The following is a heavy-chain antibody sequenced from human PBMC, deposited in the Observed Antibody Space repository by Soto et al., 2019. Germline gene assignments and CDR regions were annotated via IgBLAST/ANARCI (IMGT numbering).Heavy chain of an antibody. Sequence: QVQLMQSGTEVAKPGASVKVSCKTSGNTVGTFGFSWVRLAPGQGLGWKGWIVGDSGATVYSQKFQGRVPMYYDRSKNTAYMELRRLTSEDSALYYCARVAGYGSGSRRFDTGGQGTLVSVSS. J-gene: IGHJ4*02. CDR3: ARVAGYGSGSRRFDT. D-gene: IGHD3-10*01. CDR1: GNTVGTFG. CDR2: IVGDSGAT. V-gene: IGHV1-18*01.